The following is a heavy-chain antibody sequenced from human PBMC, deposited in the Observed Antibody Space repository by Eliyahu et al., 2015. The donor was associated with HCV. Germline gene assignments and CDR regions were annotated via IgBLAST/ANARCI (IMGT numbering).Heavy chain of an antibody. CDR3: ARRHCSGFSCPDLFDS. Sequence: QLQLQESGPGLVKPSETLSLTCPVSGGSITASSYYWGWXRQPPGKGLEWIGSIYYSGTTYYNPSLESRVTIYVDRSKSEFSLNLRSVIAADTAVYYCARRHCSGFSCPDLFDSWGQGTLVTVSS. CDR2: IYYSGTT. V-gene: IGHV4-39*01. D-gene: IGHD2-2*01. J-gene: IGHJ4*02. CDR1: GGSITASSYY.